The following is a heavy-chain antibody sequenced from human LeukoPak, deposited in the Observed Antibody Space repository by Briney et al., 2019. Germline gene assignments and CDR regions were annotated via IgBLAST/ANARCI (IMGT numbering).Heavy chain of an antibody. Sequence: SETLSLTCTVSGGSISSSSYYWGWIRQPPGKGLEWIGSMYYSGSTYYNPSLKSRVTISVDSSKNQFSLKLSSVTAADTAVYYCAATPEGIAAAGIDYYYYGMDVWGQGTTVTVSS. CDR2: MYYSGST. J-gene: IGHJ6*02. CDR3: AATPEGIAAAGIDYYYYGMDV. CDR1: GGSISSSSYY. D-gene: IGHD6-13*01. V-gene: IGHV4-39*01.